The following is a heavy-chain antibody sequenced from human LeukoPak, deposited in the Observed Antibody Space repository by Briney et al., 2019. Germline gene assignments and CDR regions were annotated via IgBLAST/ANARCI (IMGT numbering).Heavy chain of an antibody. V-gene: IGHV3-23*01. D-gene: IGHD3-10*01. CDR2: ISGSGGST. CDR1: GFTFSSYA. CDR3: AKFLSRRFGESTDY. J-gene: IGHJ4*02. Sequence: PGGSLRLSYAASGFTFSSYAMSWVRQAPGKGLEWVSAISGSGGSTYYADSVKGRFTISRDNSKNTLYLQMNSLRAEDTAVYYCAKFLSRRFGESTDYWGQGTLVTVSS.